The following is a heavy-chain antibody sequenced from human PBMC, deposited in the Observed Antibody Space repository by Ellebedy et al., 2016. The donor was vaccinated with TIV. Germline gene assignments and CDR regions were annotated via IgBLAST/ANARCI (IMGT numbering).Heavy chain of an antibody. V-gene: IGHV3-30*07. CDR3: ARAKGQKYSGYEGACVH. D-gene: IGHD5-12*01. CDR2: ISYDGSNT. Sequence: PGGSLRLSCAASGFTFSSYPMHWVRQAPGKGLEWVAVISYDGSNTYYTDSVKGRFTISRDNSKNTLYLQMHSLRAEDTAVYFCARAKGQKYSGYEGACVHWGQGTLVTVSS. CDR1: GFTFSSYP. J-gene: IGHJ4*02.